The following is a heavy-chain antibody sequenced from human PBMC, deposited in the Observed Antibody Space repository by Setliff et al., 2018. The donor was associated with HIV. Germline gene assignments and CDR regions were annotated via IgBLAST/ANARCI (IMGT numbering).Heavy chain of an antibody. V-gene: IGHV4-34*01. CDR1: GGSISSYY. CDR2: INHSGSS. J-gene: IGHJ4*02. Sequence: SETLSLTCTVSGGSISSYYWSWIRQPPGRGLEWIGEINHSGSSNYNPSLESRVTISVDTSKNQFSLNLDSVTAADTAVYYCARDGGSSGWYFVLGYSDYWGPGTLVTVS. CDR3: ARDGGSSGWYFVLGYSDY. D-gene: IGHD6-19*01.